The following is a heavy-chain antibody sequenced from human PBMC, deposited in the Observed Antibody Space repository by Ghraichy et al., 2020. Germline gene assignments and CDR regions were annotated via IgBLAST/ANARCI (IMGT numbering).Heavy chain of an antibody. CDR1: GYTFTSYY. CDR3: ARAVRYDYVWGSYRDY. CDR2: INPSGGST. D-gene: IGHD3-16*01. J-gene: IGHJ4*02. V-gene: IGHV1-46*01. Sequence: ASVKVSCKASGYTFTSYYMHWVRQAPGQGLEWIGIINPSGGSTSYAQKFQGRVTMTRDTSTSTVYMELSSLRSEDTAVYYCARAVRYDYVWGSYRDYWGQGTLVTVSS.